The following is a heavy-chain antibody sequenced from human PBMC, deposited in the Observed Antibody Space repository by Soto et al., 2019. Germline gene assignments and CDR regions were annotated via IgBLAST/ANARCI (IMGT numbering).Heavy chain of an antibody. CDR2: IIPILGTA. J-gene: IGHJ4*02. V-gene: IGHV1-69*01. D-gene: IGHD1-26*01. CDR3: ARDGGRHSGGIDY. Sequence: QVQLVQSGAEVKKPGSSVKVSCKASGGTFSSYSINWVRQAPGQGLEWMGEIIPILGTATYAQKVQGRVTITADESTSTAYMELSSLRSEDTTVYYCARDGGRHSGGIDYWGQGPLVTVSS. CDR1: GGTFSSYS.